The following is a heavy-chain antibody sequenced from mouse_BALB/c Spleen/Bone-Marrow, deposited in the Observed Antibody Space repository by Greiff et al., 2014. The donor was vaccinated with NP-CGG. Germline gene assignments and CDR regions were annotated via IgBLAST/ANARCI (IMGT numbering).Heavy chain of an antibody. Sequence: QLQQSGPELVKPGASVKVSCKASGYSFTDYIMYWVKQSHGKSLESIGYIDPYNGDTSYNQKFKGRATFTVDKSSNTAFMHLNSLTSEDSAVYYCARDGYYVGFAYWGQGTLVTVSA. D-gene: IGHD2-3*01. CDR1: GYSFTDYI. V-gene: IGHV1S135*01. CDR3: ARDGYYVGFAY. J-gene: IGHJ3*01. CDR2: IDPYNGDT.